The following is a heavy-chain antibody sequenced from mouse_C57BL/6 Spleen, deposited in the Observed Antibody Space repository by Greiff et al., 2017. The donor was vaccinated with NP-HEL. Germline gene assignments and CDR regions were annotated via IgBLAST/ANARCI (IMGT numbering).Heavy chain of an antibody. D-gene: IGHD2-3*01. CDR2: IDPSDSYT. CDR3: ARGGYDGYHRAMDY. Sequence: QVQLKQPGAELVKPGASVKLSCKASGYTFTSYWMQWVKQRPGQGLEWIGEIDPSDSYTNYNQKFKGKATLTVDTSSSTAYMQLSSLTSEDSAVYYCARGGYDGYHRAMDYWGQGTSVTVSS. CDR1: GYTFTSYW. V-gene: IGHV1-50*01. J-gene: IGHJ4*01.